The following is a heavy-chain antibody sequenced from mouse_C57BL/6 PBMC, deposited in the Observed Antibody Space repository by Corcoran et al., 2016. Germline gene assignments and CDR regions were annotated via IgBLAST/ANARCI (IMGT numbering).Heavy chain of an antibody. J-gene: IGHJ2*01. V-gene: IGHV1-26*01. CDR2: INPNNGGT. D-gene: IGHD1-1*01. Sequence: EVQLQQSGPELVKPGASVKISCKASGYTFTDYYMNWVKQSHGKSLEWIGDINPNNGGTSYNQKFKGKATLTVDKSSSTAYMELRSLTSEDSAVYYCARRSLLLLDYWGQGTTLTVSS. CDR1: GYTFTDYY. CDR3: ARRSLLLLDY.